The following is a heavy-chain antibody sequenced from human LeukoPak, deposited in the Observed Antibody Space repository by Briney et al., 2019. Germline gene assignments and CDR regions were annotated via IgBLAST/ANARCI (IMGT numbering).Heavy chain of an antibody. D-gene: IGHD5-18*01. CDR2: ISGSGGST. V-gene: IGHV3-23*01. CDR3: AKKDGYSYGPTGFDP. Sequence: PGGSLRLSCAASGFTFSSYGMSWVRQAPGKGLEWVSAISGSGGSTYYADSVKGRFTISRDNSKNTLYLQMNSLRAQDTAVYYCAKKDGYSYGPTGFDPWGQGTLVTVSS. J-gene: IGHJ5*02. CDR1: GFTFSSYG.